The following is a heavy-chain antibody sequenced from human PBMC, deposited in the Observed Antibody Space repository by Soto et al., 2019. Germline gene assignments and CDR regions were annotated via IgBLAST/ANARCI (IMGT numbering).Heavy chain of an antibody. D-gene: IGHD3-3*01. V-gene: IGHV1-18*01. CDR1: GYTFNTYG. J-gene: IGHJ5*02. CDR3: ARDPHEFWTSYWFDP. CDR2: ISAYDGKT. Sequence: ASLKVSCKTSGYTFNTYGINWVRQANGQGLELMGWISAYDGKTAYAEKFQGRVTMTTDTSTSTAYMELRSLRSDDTAIYYCARDPHEFWTSYWFDPRAREPRSRLL.